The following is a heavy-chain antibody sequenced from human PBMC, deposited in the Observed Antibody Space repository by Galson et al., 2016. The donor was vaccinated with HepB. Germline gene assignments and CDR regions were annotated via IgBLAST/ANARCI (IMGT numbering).Heavy chain of an antibody. D-gene: IGHD2-21*02. V-gene: IGHV4-4*02. CDR3: ARRGGPVVTREY. CDR1: GLTLSTANW. J-gene: IGHJ4*02. CDR2: IFYSGNT. Sequence: SETLSLTCSVSGLTLSTANWWTWVRQPPGRGLEWIGQIFYSGNTNYNPSFKSRDTISVDQSKNQFSLAQTSVTAADTAVYYCARRGGPVVTREYWGQGILVIVSS.